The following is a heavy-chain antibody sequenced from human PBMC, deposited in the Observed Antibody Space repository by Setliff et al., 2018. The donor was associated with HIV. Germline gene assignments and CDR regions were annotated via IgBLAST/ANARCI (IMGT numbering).Heavy chain of an antibody. J-gene: IGHJ6*02. CDR3: ARVEAKVRGATYGMDV. V-gene: IGHV4-59*11. CDR1: GDSISNHY. D-gene: IGHD3-10*01. Sequence: SETLSLTCNVSGDSISNHYWNWIRQSPGKGLEWIATIYNSGNSVSNPSLKSRVTISVDTSKNQFSLTLNSVTAADTAVYYCARVEAKVRGATYGMDVWGQGTTVTVSS. CDR2: IYNSGNS.